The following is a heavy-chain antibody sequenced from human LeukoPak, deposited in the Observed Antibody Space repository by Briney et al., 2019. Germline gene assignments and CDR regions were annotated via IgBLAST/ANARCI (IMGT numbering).Heavy chain of an antibody. V-gene: IGHV4-31*03. J-gene: IGHJ4*02. CDR1: GGSISSGGFY. D-gene: IGHD6-13*01. CDR2: IFYSGST. Sequence: SETLSLTCTVSGGSISSGGFYWSWVRQHPGKGLEGIGYIFYSGSTYYNPYLKSRISISVDTSKNQFSLKLTSVTAADTAVYYCARVWTAGVEAVGTIYYSDYWGQGTLVAVSS. CDR3: ARVWTAGVEAVGTIYYSDY.